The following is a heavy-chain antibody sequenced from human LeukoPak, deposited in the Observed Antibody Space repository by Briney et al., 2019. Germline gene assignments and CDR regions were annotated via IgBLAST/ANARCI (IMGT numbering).Heavy chain of an antibody. J-gene: IGHJ6*03. D-gene: IGHD1-14*01. V-gene: IGHV4-4*09. CDR3: ARLRNLDYMDV. CDR1: GGSISSYY. Sequence: SETLSLTCTFSGGSISSYYWSWIRQPPGKGLEWIGYIYTSGSTNYNPSLKSRVTISVDTSKNQFSLKLSSVTAADTAVYYCARLRNLDYMDVWGKGTTVAVSS. CDR2: IYTSGST.